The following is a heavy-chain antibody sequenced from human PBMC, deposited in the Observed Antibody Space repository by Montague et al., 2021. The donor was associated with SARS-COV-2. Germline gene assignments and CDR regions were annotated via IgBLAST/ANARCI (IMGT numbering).Heavy chain of an antibody. CDR1: GGSISSSPYY. J-gene: IGHJ5*02. CDR2: IIPAGST. Sequence: SETLSLTCTVSGGSISSSPYYWGWIRQPPGKGLEWIGEIIPAGSTYYXPSLKSRVTISVDTSKNQFSLKLSSVTAADTAVYYCARGEVGMIMIVVVVPSWFDPWGQGTLVTVSS. D-gene: IGHD3-22*01. V-gene: IGHV4-39*07. CDR3: ARGEVGMIMIVVVVPSWFDP.